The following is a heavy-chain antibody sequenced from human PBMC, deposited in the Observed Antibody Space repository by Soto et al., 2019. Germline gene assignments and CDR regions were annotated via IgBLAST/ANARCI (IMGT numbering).Heavy chain of an antibody. CDR3: DSSGYWGY. J-gene: IGHJ4*02. V-gene: IGHV4-39*01. CDR1: GDSIISSSYY. Sequence: SETLSLTCTVSGDSIISSSYYWGWIRQPPGKGLEWIGSIYYSGSTYDNQSLKSQVTISVDTSKNQFSLKLTSVTAADTAVYYYDSSGYWGYWGQGTLVTVSS. D-gene: IGHD3-22*01. CDR2: IYYSGST.